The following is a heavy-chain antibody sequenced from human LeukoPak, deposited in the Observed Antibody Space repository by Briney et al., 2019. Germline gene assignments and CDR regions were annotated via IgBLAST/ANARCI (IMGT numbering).Heavy chain of an antibody. V-gene: IGHV1-18*01. CDR3: ARDARFLEWLIT. D-gene: IGHD3-3*01. CDR2: ISAYNGNT. CDR1: GYTFTSYG. Sequence: ASVKVSCKASGYTFTSYGISWVRQAPGQGLEWMGWISAYNGNTNYAQKLQGRVIMTTDTSTSTAYMELRSLGSDDTAVYYCARDARFLEWLITWGQGTLVTVSS. J-gene: IGHJ5*02.